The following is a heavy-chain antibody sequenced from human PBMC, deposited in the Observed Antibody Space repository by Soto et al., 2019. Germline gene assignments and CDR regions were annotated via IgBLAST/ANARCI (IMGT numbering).Heavy chain of an antibody. CDR2: ISAYNGNT. CDR3: AMEKNPSQHMPYGALDY. Sequence: GASVKVSCKASGYTFTSYGISWVRQAPGQGLEWMGWISAYNGNTNYAQKLQGRITMTTDTSTSTAYMELRSLRSDDTAVYYCAMEKNPSQHMPYGALDYWGQGTLVTVSS. J-gene: IGHJ4*02. V-gene: IGHV1-18*01. CDR1: GYTFTSYG. D-gene: IGHD2-21*01.